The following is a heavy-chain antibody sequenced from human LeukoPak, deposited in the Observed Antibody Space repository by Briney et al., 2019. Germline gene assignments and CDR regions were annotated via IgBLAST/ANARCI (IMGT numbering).Heavy chain of an antibody. CDR1: VGSFSGYS. D-gene: IGHD2-2*03. CDR3: ARVGYCSSTSCDAGWFDS. J-gene: IGHJ5*01. V-gene: IGHV4-34*01. CDR2: INHSGST. Sequence: RSETLSLTCAVYVGSFSGYSWSCIRQPPGKGLEWIGEINHSGSTNYNPSLTSRVTISVDTSKNQFSLKLSSVTAADTAVYYCARVGYCSSTSCDAGWFDSWGQGTLVTVSS.